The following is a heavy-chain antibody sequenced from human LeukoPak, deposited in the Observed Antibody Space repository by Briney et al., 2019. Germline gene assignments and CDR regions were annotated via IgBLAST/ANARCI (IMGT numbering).Heavy chain of an antibody. CDR3: ASGRTGYCSGGSCYPPNYYYYMDV. Sequence: SETLSLTCAVYGGSFSGYYWSWIRQPPGKGLEWIGEINHSGSTNYNPSLKSRVTISVDTSKNQFSLKLSSVTAADTAVYYCASGRTGYCSGGSCYPPNYYYYMDVWGKGTTVTVSS. D-gene: IGHD2-15*01. J-gene: IGHJ6*03. CDR2: INHSGST. CDR1: GGSFSGYY. V-gene: IGHV4-34*01.